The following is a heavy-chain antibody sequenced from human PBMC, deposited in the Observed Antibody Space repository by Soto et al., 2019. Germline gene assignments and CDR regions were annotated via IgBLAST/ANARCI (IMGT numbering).Heavy chain of an antibody. CDR2: ISGSGGST. D-gene: IGHD6-13*01. CDR1: GFTFSSYA. Sequence: EVQLLESGGGLVQPGGSLRLSCAASGFTFSSYAMSWVRQAPGKGLEWVSAISGSGGSTYYADSVKGRFTISIDNSKNTLYLQMNSLRAEDTAVYYCAKDQATRVAAAGAFDPWGQGTLVTVSS. J-gene: IGHJ5*02. CDR3: AKDQATRVAAAGAFDP. V-gene: IGHV3-23*01.